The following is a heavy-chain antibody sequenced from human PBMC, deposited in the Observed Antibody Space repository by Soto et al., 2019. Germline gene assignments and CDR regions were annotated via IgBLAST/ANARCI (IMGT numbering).Heavy chain of an antibody. CDR2: IFYSGST. CDR1: GGSISSSSYH. D-gene: IGHD2-15*01. V-gene: IGHV4-39*07. Sequence: SDNLSLTYSVSGGSISSSSYHWGWIRQPHGKLLEWIGRIFYSGSTYYNPSLKSRVTISVDTSKNQFSLKLSSVTAADTAVYYWASALYCRGGSCSFDPWRQGTLLTVS. CDR3: ASALYCRGGSCSFDP. J-gene: IGHJ5*02.